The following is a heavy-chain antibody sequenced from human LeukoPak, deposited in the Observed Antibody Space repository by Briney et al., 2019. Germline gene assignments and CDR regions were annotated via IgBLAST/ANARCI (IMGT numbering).Heavy chain of an antibody. V-gene: IGHV3-66*01. J-gene: IGHJ6*02. Sequence: PGGSLRLSCAASGFTVSSNYMSWVRQAPGKGLEWVSVIYSGGSTYYADSVKGRFTISRDNSKNTLYLQMNSLRAEDTAVYYCARDPDKWKEDYYYYGMDVWGQGTTVTVSS. D-gene: IGHD1-1*01. CDR1: GFTVSSNY. CDR3: ARDPDKWKEDYYYYGMDV. CDR2: IYSGGST.